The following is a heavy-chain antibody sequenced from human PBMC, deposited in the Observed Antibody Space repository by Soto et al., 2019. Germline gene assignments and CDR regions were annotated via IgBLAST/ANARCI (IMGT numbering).Heavy chain of an antibody. V-gene: IGHV1-69*06. J-gene: IGHJ6*02. Sequence: SVKVSGKASGGTFRSYAISWVRPAPGQGLEWMGGIIAIFATAISAENFQGRVTATADKSTSTAYMELSSLRSEDTAMYYCARDHLPGDRLLYYGMNVWGQGTTVTVSS. CDR2: IIAIFATA. CDR1: GGTFRSYA. D-gene: IGHD1-1*01. CDR3: ARDHLPGDRLLYYGMNV.